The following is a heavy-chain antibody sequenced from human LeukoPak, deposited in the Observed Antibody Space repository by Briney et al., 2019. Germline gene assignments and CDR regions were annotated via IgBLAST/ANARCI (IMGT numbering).Heavy chain of an antibody. J-gene: IGHJ4*02. Sequence: PGGSLRLSCAASGFTVSSNYMSWVRQAPGKGLEWVSVIYSGGSTYYADSVKGRFTISRDNSKNTLYLQMNSLRAEDTAVYHCARLENIVGAPYFDYWGQGTLVTVSS. D-gene: IGHD1-26*01. CDR3: ARLENIVGAPYFDY. V-gene: IGHV3-53*01. CDR2: IYSGGST. CDR1: GFTVSSNY.